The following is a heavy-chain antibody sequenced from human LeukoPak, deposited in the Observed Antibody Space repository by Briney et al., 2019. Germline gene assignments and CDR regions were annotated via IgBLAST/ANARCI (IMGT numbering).Heavy chain of an antibody. V-gene: IGHV3-30*01. CDR1: GFTFSSYA. Sequence: PGGSLRLSCAASGFTFSSYAMHWVRQAPGKGLEWVAVISYDGSNKYYGDSVKGRFTISRDNSKNTLYLQMNSLRAEDTAVYYCARTEYDSPPQTYYYYMDVWGKGTTVTVSS. CDR3: ARTEYDSPPQTYYYYMDV. CDR2: ISYDGSNK. D-gene: IGHD3-16*01. J-gene: IGHJ6*03.